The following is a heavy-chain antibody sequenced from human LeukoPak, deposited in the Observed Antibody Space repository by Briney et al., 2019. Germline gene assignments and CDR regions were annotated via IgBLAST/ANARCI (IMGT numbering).Heavy chain of an antibody. D-gene: IGHD6-19*01. V-gene: IGHV3-30-3*02. CDR3: AKYLAGGWYYIDC. CDR1: GFTFSIYA. J-gene: IGHJ4*02. Sequence: PGRSLRLSCAASGFTFSIYAIHWVRQAPGKGLEWVAGISYNGTNEYYPDSLKGRFTISRDNSKNTLYLEMNSLRVEDTAIYYCAKYLAGGWYYIDCWGQGTLVTVSS. CDR2: ISYNGTNE.